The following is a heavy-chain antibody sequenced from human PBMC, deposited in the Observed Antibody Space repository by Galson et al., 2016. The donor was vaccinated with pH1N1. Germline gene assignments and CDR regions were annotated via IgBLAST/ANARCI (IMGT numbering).Heavy chain of an antibody. J-gene: IGHJ4*02. CDR2: IYYSGNT. V-gene: IGHV4-39*07. CDR1: GGSIFSSTYY. Sequence: LTCTVSGGSIFSSTYYWGWIRQPPGGGLEWIANIYYSGNTFYNPSLKSRVSLSVDTSKNQFSLRLSSVTAADTAVYYCARGANDYGGMYFDYWGQGNLVTVSS. D-gene: IGHD4/OR15-4a*01. CDR3: ARGANDYGGMYFDY.